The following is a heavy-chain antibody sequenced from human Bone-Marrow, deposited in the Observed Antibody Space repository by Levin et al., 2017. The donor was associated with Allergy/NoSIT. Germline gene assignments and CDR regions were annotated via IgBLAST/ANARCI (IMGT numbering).Heavy chain of an antibody. CDR2: ISWNSGSI. V-gene: IGHV3-9*01. CDR3: AKDARQADFWSGYYTWGNNWFDP. J-gene: IGHJ5*02. CDR1: GFTFDDYA. Sequence: SLKISCAASGFTFDDYAMHWVRQAPGKGLEWVSGISWNSGSIGYADSVKGRFTISRDNAKNSLYLQMNSLRAEDTALYYCAKDARQADFWSGYYTWGNNWFDPWGQGTLVTVSS. D-gene: IGHD3-3*01.